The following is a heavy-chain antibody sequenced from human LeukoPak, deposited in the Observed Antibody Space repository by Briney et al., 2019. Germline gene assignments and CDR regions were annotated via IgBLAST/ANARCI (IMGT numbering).Heavy chain of an antibody. V-gene: IGHV3-21*01. CDR3: ARQEKYSGYERAYFDY. CDR1: GFTFSSYS. CDR2: ISSSSSYI. J-gene: IGHJ4*02. D-gene: IGHD5-12*01. Sequence: GGSLRLSCAASGFTFSSYSMNWVRQAPGKGLEWVSSISSSSSYIYYADSVKGRFTISRDNAKNSLYLQMNSLRAEDTAVYYCARQEKYSGYERAYFDYWGQGTLVTVSS.